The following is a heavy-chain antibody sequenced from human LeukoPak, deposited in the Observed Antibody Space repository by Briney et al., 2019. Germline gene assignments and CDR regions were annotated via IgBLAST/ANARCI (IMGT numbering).Heavy chain of an antibody. V-gene: IGHV3-9*01. CDR1: GFTFDDYA. J-gene: IGHJ4*02. CDR3: ARETDSTLFDY. Sequence: GRSLRLSCAASGFTFDDYAMHWVRQAPGKGLEWVSGISWNSGSIGYADSVKGRFTISRDNAKNSLYLRMNSLRAEDTAVYYCARETDSTLFDYWGQGTLVTVSS. CDR2: ISWNSGSI. D-gene: IGHD2-2*01.